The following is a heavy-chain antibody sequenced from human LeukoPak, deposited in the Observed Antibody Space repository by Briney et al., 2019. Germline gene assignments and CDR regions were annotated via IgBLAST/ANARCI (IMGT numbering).Heavy chain of an antibody. V-gene: IGHV3-7*03. CDR2: IKQDGSEK. CDR1: GFTFSSYW. CDR3: AKGDYGDYAGNFDY. Sequence: GGSLRLSCAASGFTFSSYWMSWVRQAPGKGLEWVANIKQDGSEKYYVDSVKGRFTISRDNAKNSLYLQMNSLRAEDTALYYCAKGDYGDYAGNFDYWGQGTLVTVSS. D-gene: IGHD4-17*01. J-gene: IGHJ4*02.